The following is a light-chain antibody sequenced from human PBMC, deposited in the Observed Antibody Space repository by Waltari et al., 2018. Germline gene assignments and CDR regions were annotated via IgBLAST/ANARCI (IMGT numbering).Light chain of an antibody. V-gene: IGKV3-11*01. CDR3: QQRSNGPRT. CDR2: DAS. CDR1: QSVSSY. J-gene: IGKJ2*01. Sequence: EIVLTQSPATLSLSPGERATLSCRASQSVSSYLAWYQQKPGQAPRLLIYDASNRATGIPARFSGSGSETDFTLNISSLEPEDFAVYYCQQRSNGPRTFGQGTKLEIK.